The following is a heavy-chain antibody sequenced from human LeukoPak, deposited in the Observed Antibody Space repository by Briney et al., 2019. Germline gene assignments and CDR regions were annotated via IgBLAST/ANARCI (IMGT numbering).Heavy chain of an antibody. J-gene: IGHJ3*02. V-gene: IGHV3-33*01. CDR3: ARDLWCGADCYGTFDI. Sequence: PGGSLRLSCAASGFIFSNYGMHWVRQAPGKGLEWVALTWYDESNKYYADSVKGRFTISRDNSKNTLYLQMSSLRAEDTAVYYCARDLWCGADCYGTFDIWGQGTMVSVSS. CDR1: GFIFSNYG. D-gene: IGHD2-21*02. CDR2: TWYDESNK.